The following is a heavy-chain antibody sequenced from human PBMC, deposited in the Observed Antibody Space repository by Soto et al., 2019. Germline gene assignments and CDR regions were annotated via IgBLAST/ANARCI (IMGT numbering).Heavy chain of an antibody. D-gene: IGHD3-3*01. J-gene: IGHJ6*02. Sequence: SHTLSLTFAISGYSVSSNSAAWNLIRQCPSRGLEWLGRTYYRSKWYNDYAVSVKSRITINPDTSKNQFSLQLNSVTPEDTAVYYCASDFWSGFPPSGYYYGMDVWGQGTTVTVSS. CDR2: TYYRSKWYN. CDR3: ASDFWSGFPPSGYYYGMDV. V-gene: IGHV6-1*01. CDR1: GYSVSSNSAA.